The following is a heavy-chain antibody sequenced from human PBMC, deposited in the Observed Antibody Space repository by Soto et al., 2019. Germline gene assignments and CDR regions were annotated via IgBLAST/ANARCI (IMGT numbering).Heavy chain of an antibody. CDR1: GFTFSSYG. J-gene: IGHJ6*03. V-gene: IGHV3-33*03. CDR2: IKQDGSKK. CDR3: ACDQKRFCCSTSCLARYYYYYMDV. Sequence: GGSLRLSCAASGFTFSSYGMHWVRQAPGKGLEWVADIKQDGSKKYYADSVKGRFTISRDNAKNTLYLQMNSLRAEDTAVYFFACDQKRFCCSTSCLARYYYYYMDVWGKGTTVTVSS. D-gene: IGHD2-2*01.